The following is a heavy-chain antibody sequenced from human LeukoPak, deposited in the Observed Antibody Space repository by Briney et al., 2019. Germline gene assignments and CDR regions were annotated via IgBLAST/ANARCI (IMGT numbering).Heavy chain of an antibody. J-gene: IGHJ6*02. Sequence: GGSLRLSCAASGFTLDDYAMHWVRQAPGKGLEWVSGIIWKSGSIGYADSVKGRFTISRDNAKNSLYLQMNSLRAEDTALYYCAKDKSHSSWTSRFYYYAMDVWGQGTTVTVSS. D-gene: IGHD6-13*01. CDR1: GFTLDDYA. V-gene: IGHV3-9*01. CDR3: AKDKSHSSWTSRFYYYAMDV. CDR2: IIWKSGSI.